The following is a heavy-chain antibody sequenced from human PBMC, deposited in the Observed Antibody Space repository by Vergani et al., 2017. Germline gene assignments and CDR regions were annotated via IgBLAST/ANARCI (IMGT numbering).Heavy chain of an antibody. J-gene: IGHJ4*02. V-gene: IGHV4-34*01. CDR1: GGSISGYY. CDR2: INHSGST. Sequence: QVQLQESGPGLVKPSETLSLTCTVSGGSISGYYWSWIRQPPGKGLEWIGEINHSGSTNYNPSLKSRVTISVDTSKNQFSLKLSSVTAADTAVYYCARTRLAFRIAVAGPYFDYWGQGTLVTVSS. D-gene: IGHD6-19*01. CDR3: ARTRLAFRIAVAGPYFDY.